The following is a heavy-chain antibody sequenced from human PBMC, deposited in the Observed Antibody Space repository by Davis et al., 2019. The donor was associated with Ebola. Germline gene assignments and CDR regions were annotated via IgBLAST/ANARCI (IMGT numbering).Heavy chain of an antibody. J-gene: IGHJ5*02. V-gene: IGHV1-8*01. Sequence: ASVKVSCKASGYTFISYDINWVRQATGQGLEWMGWTNPNSGNTGYAQKFQGRVTMTMTTSISTAHMELSSLRSEDTAVYYCARVQRSTRGGWFDPWGQGTLVTVSS. D-gene: IGHD2-2*01. CDR3: ARVQRSTRGGWFDP. CDR2: TNPNSGNT. CDR1: GYTFISYD.